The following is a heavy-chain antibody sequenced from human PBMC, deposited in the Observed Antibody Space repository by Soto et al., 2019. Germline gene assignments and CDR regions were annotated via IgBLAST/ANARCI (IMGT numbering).Heavy chain of an antibody. J-gene: IGHJ6*02. D-gene: IGHD3-10*01. CDR2: IIPIFGTA. Sequence: QVQLVQSGAEVKKPGSSVKVSCKASGGTFSSYAISWVRQAPGQGLEWMGGIIPIFGTANYAQKFQGRVTITADESTSTAYMELSSLRSEDTAGYYCARDTPDYGSGSYTPHYYGMDVWGQGTTVTVSS. CDR1: GGTFSSYA. CDR3: ARDTPDYGSGSYTPHYYGMDV. V-gene: IGHV1-69*12.